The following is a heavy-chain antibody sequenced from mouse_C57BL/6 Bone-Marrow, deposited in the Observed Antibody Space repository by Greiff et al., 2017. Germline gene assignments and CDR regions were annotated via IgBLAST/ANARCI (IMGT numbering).Heavy chain of an antibody. J-gene: IGHJ2*01. CDR2: IDPSDSYT. CDR3: ARAPGLGDY. Sequence: QVQLQQPGAELVMPGASVKLSCKASGYTFTSYWMHWVKQRPGQGLEWIGEIDPSDSYTNYNQKFTGKSTLTVDKSSSTAYMQLSSLTSEDSAVYYCARAPGLGDYWGQGTTLTVSS. CDR1: GYTFTSYW. V-gene: IGHV1-69*01. D-gene: IGHD4-1*01.